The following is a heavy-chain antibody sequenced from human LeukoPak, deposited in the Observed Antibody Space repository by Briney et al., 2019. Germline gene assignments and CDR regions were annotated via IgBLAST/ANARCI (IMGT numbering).Heavy chain of an antibody. Sequence: SETLSLTCTVSGVSTSSHFLSWIRQPPGKGLEWIGNIYTGGTTNYNPSLKSGVTISIDTSKNQLSLHLASVTAADTAVYYCTKATKWLAFDDWGRGTLVTVFS. V-gene: IGHV4-59*11. J-gene: IGHJ4*02. CDR3: TKATKWLAFDD. CDR1: GVSTSSHF. D-gene: IGHD6-19*01. CDR2: IYTGGTT.